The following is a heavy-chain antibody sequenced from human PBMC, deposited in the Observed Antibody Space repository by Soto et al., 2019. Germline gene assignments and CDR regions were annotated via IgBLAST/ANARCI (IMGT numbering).Heavy chain of an antibody. CDR1: GFTFSTHA. D-gene: IGHD6-19*01. J-gene: IGHJ3*02. Sequence: GGTLGLTSAASGFTFSTHAMNWVRKTPGKGLEWVGRIKSKTDGGATDYAAPVKGRFTISRDDSKNTLYLQMNSLKTEDTAVYYCTTDHPYSSGWSDAFDIWGQGTMVTVSS. CDR3: TTDHPYSSGWSDAFDI. V-gene: IGHV3-15*07. CDR2: IKSKTDGGAT.